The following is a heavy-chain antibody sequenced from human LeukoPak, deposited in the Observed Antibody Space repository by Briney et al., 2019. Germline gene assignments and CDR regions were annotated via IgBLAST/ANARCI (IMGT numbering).Heavy chain of an antibody. Sequence: SETLSLTCAVYGGSFSGYYWSWIRQPPGKGLEWIGEINHSGSTNYNPSLKSRVTISVDTSKNQFSLKLSSVTAADTAVYYCARARGGRSDYWLDYRGQGTLVTVSS. CDR2: INHSGST. V-gene: IGHV4-34*01. D-gene: IGHD4-17*01. CDR3: ARARGGRSDYWLDY. CDR1: GGSFSGYY. J-gene: IGHJ4*02.